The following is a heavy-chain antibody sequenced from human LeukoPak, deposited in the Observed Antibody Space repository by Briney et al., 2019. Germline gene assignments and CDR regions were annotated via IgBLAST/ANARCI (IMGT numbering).Heavy chain of an antibody. CDR3: ARGGSVFAYFFDY. CDR1: GFTFSSYA. J-gene: IGHJ4*02. Sequence: SGGSLRLSCAASGFTFSSYAMSWVRQAPGKGLEWVSAISGSGGTTYYADSVKGRFTISRDSSTNTLYLQLSSLRAEDTAIYYCARGGSVFAYFFDYWGQGTLVTVSS. CDR2: ISGSGGTT. V-gene: IGHV3-23*01. D-gene: IGHD3-10*01.